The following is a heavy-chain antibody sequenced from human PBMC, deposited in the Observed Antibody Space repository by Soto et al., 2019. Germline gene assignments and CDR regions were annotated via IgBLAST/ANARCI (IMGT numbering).Heavy chain of an antibody. CDR1: GFAFGSYS. J-gene: IGHJ6*02. V-gene: IGHV3-23*01. CDR2: ISASVTSQ. Sequence: GESLKSSCAASGFAFGSYSMNWVRQAPGKGLECTATISASVTSQYYADTVKGRFIISRDNSKNTLFLQMNSLRDGDTALYSCAKFREYYQGTGSRTYYFYGMDVWGQGTTITVSS. D-gene: IGHD3-10*01. CDR3: AKFREYYQGTGSRTYYFYGMDV.